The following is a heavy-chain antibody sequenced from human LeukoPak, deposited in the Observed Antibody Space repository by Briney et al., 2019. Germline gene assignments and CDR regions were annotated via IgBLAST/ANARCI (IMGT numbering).Heavy chain of an antibody. CDR2: ISSEGSDK. Sequence: GGSLRLSCAASGITFSSYAMHWVRQAPGKGLEWVAAISSEGSDKYYAESMKGRLTISRDNSKDTLYLQMNSLRAEDTAVYYCARGLLPPRWFDPWGQGTLVTVSS. J-gene: IGHJ5*02. V-gene: IGHV3-30-3*01. D-gene: IGHD2-21*02. CDR1: GITFSSYA. CDR3: ARGLLPPRWFDP.